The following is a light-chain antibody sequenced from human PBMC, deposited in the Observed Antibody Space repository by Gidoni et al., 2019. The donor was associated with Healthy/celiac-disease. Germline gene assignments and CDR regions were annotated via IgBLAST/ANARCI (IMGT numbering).Light chain of an antibody. V-gene: IGLV2-11*01. J-gene: IGLJ2*01. CDR2: DVS. CDR3: CSYAGSYTLVV. Sequence: QSALTQTRSVSGYPGQSVPISCPGTSSDVGGYNYVSWYQQHPGKAPKLMIYDVSKRPSGVPDRFSGSKSGNTASLTIPGLQAEDEADYYCCSYAGSYTLVVFGGGTKLTVL. CDR1: SSDVGGYNY.